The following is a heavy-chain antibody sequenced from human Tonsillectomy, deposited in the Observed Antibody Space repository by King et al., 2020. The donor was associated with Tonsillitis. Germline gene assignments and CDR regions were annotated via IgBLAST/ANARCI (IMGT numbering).Heavy chain of an antibody. CDR3: ARRSMAVSGDAFDV. J-gene: IGHJ3*01. V-gene: IGHV5-10-1*03. D-gene: IGHD6-19*01. Sequence: VQLVESGAEMKKPGESLRISCKGFGYSFTTYWISWVRHLPGKGLEWMGKIDPSDSYTSYSPSFQGHVTISGDKSITTAYLQWSSLKASDTAMYYCARRSMAVSGDAFDVWGQGTMVTVSS. CDR1: GYSFTTYW. CDR2: IDPSDSYT.